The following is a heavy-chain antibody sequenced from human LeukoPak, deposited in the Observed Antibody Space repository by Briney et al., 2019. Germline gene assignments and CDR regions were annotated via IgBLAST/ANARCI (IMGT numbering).Heavy chain of an antibody. V-gene: IGHV4-34*01. CDR2: ITHSGTT. CDR3: ARLITPTSGSNWFDP. D-gene: IGHD3-10*01. J-gene: IGHJ5*02. Sequence: SETLSLTCAVYGGTFSGYYWSWIRQPPGKGLEWIGEITHSGTTNYNPSLESRLTISIATSKNQFSLKLSSVTAADTAVYYCARLITPTSGSNWFDPWGQGTLVTVSS. CDR1: GGTFSGYY.